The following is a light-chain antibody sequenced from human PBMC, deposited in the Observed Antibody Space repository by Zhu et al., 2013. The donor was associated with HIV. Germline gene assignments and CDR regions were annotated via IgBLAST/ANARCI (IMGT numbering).Light chain of an antibody. V-gene: IGKV3D-20*02. CDR3: QQRDNWPPVWT. Sequence: EIVLTQSPGTLSLSPGEKVTLSCRASQSVSSNLAWYQQKPGQAPRLLIYGASTRATGIPDRFSGSGSGTDFTLTISRLEPEDFAVYYCQQRDNWPPVWTFGQGTKVDIK. J-gene: IGKJ1*01. CDR2: GAS. CDR1: QSVSSN.